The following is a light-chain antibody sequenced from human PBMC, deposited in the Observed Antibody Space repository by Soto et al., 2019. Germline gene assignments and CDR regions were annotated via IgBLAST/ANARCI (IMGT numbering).Light chain of an antibody. J-gene: IGLJ3*02. Sequence: SYELTQPSSVSVSPGQTARITCSGDVLAKKYARWFQQKPGQAPVLVIYKDSERPSGIPERFSGSSSGTTVTLTISGAQVEDEADYYCYSAADYHWVFGGGTKVTVL. CDR3: YSAADYHWV. CDR1: VLAKKY. V-gene: IGLV3-27*01. CDR2: KDS.